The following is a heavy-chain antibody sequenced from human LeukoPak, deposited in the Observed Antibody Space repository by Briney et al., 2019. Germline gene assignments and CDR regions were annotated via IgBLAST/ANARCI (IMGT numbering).Heavy chain of an antibody. V-gene: IGHV3-23*01. Sequence: PGGSLRLSCAASGFTFSNYAMNWVRQAPGKGLEWVSGISGSGGSTYYADSVKGRFTISRDNSKNTLYRQMNSLRAEDTAVYYCAKGLKSVDYWGQGTLVTVSS. CDR2: ISGSGGST. CDR1: GFTFSNYA. J-gene: IGHJ4*02. CDR3: AKGLKSVDY.